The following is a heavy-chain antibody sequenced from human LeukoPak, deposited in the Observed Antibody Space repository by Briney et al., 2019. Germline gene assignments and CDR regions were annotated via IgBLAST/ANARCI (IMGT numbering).Heavy chain of an antibody. CDR3: AKDLSGYISSSACSY. CDR2: ISGSGGST. J-gene: IGHJ4*02. CDR1: GFTFSSYA. Sequence: GGSLGLSCAASGFTFSSYAMSWVRQAPGKGLEWVSAISGSGGSTYYADSVKGRFTLSRDNSKNTLYLQMNSLRAEDTAVYYCAKDLSGYISSSACSYWGQGTLVTVSS. V-gene: IGHV3-23*01. D-gene: IGHD6-6*01.